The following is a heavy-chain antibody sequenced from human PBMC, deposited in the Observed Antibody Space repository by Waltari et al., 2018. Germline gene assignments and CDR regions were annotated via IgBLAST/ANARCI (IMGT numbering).Heavy chain of an antibody. CDR3: ARGGDYGDYVDAFDI. D-gene: IGHD4-17*01. CDR2: IYSGGST. V-gene: IGHV3-53*01. J-gene: IGHJ3*02. CDR1: GFTVSSNY. Sequence: EVQLVESGGGLIQPGGSLRLSCAASGFTVSSNYMSWVRQAPGKGLEWVSVIYSGGSTYYADSVKGRFTISRDNAKNSLYLQMNSLRAEDTAVYYCARGGDYGDYVDAFDIWGQGTMVTVSS.